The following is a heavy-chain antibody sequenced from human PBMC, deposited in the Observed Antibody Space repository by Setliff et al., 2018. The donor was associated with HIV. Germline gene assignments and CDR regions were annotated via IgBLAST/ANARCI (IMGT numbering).Heavy chain of an antibody. CDR3: ARDPTTGVDY. CDR1: GGSVTSYY. J-gene: IGHJ4*02. D-gene: IGHD4-4*01. Sequence: ETLSLTCTVSGGSVTSYYWSWIRQPAGKRLEWIGRISISGDTNYNPSLKSRATMSLDTSKNQFSLKLNSVTAADTAMYYCARDPTTGVDYWGQGTLVTVSS. CDR2: ISISGDT. V-gene: IGHV4-4*07.